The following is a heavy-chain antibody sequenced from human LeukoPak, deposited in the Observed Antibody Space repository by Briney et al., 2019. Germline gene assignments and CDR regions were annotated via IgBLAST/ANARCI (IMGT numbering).Heavy chain of an antibody. J-gene: IGHJ4*02. V-gene: IGHV3-23*01. CDR3: AKKAQYDGHYPLDY. Sequence: GGSLRLSCAASGFTFSSYSMSWVRQAPGKGLEWVSGTSDRGDYTYYADSVKGRFTISRDTAKNTLYLQMNSLRAEDTALYFCAKKAQYDGHYPLDYWGQGTLVTVSA. CDR1: GFTFSSYS. CDR2: TSDRGDYT. D-gene: IGHD4/OR15-4a*01.